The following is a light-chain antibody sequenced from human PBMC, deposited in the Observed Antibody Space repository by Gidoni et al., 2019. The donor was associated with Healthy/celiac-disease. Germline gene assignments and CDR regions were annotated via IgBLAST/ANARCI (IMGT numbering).Light chain of an antibody. V-gene: IGKV1-9*01. Sequence: DIQLTQSPSFLSASVGDRVTITCRASQGISSYLAWYQHKPGKAPKLLIYAASTLQSGVPSRFSGSGSGTEFTRTISSLQPEDFATYYCQQLNSYPPWTFGQGTKVEIK. CDR1: QGISSY. CDR2: AAS. CDR3: QQLNSYPPWT. J-gene: IGKJ1*01.